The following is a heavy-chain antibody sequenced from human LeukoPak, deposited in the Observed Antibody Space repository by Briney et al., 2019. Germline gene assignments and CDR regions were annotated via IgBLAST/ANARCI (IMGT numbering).Heavy chain of an antibody. J-gene: IGHJ2*01. Sequence: SETLSLXCTVSGGSISSSSYYWGWIHQPPGKGLEWIGSIYYSGSTYYNPSLKSRVTISVDTSKNQFSLKLSSVTAADTAVYYCARPGSGWSRYWYFDLWGRGTLVTVSS. V-gene: IGHV4-39*01. CDR3: ARPGSGWSRYWYFDL. CDR2: IYYSGST. D-gene: IGHD6-19*01. CDR1: GGSISSSSYY.